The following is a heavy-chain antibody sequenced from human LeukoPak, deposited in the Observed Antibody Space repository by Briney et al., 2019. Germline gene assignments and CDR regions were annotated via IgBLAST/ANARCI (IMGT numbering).Heavy chain of an antibody. Sequence: ASVKVSCKASGYTFISYYMHWVRQAPGQGLEWMGIINPSGGSTSYAQKFQGRVTMTRDTSIRTAYMEVSSLRSDDTAVYYCARGQQWLEAFDYWGLGTLVTVSS. CDR3: ARGQQWLEAFDY. J-gene: IGHJ4*02. CDR1: GYTFISYY. CDR2: INPSGGST. V-gene: IGHV1-46*01. D-gene: IGHD6-19*01.